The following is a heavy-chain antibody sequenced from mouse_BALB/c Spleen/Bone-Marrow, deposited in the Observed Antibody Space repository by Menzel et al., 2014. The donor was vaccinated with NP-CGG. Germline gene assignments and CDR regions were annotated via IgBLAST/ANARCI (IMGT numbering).Heavy chain of an antibody. D-gene: IGHD4-1*01. CDR2: IDPFNGGT. J-gene: IGHJ2*01. CDR1: GYSFTSYY. CDR3: ARNWDFDY. Sequence: EVQLQQSGPELMKPGASVKISCKASGYSFTSYYMHWVKQSHGKSLEWIGYIDPFNGGTSYNQKFKGKATLTVDKSSITAYMQLISLTSEDSAVYYCARNWDFDYWGQGTTLTVSS. V-gene: IGHV1-28*01.